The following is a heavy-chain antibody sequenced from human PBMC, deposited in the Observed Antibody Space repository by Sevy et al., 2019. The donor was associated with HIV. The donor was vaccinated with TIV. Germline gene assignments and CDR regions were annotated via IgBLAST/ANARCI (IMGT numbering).Heavy chain of an antibody. Sequence: GGSLRLSCAASGFTFSTYNMNWVRQAPGKGLEWVSSIWSSSSYIYYADSVKGRFTISRDNAKNSLYLQMNSLKVEDTAEYYCARDRTYGSFIDYWGQGTLVTVSS. D-gene: IGHD3-10*01. CDR2: IWSSSSYI. CDR1: GFTFSTYN. CDR3: ARDRTYGSFIDY. J-gene: IGHJ4*02. V-gene: IGHV3-21*01.